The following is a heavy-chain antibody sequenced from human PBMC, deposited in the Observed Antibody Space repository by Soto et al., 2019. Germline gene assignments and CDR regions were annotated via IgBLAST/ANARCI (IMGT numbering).Heavy chain of an antibody. CDR3: AKAHTTSGWYVTTDY. D-gene: IGHD6-19*01. J-gene: IGHJ4*02. V-gene: IGHV3-9*01. Sequence: EVQLVESGGGLVQPGRSQGLSCAASGFTFGDYAMQWVRQAPGKGLEWVSAISWNSGSIDYADSVKGRFTISRDNAKNSLYLQMNSLRAEDTALYYCAKAHTTSGWYVTTDYWGQGTRVTVSS. CDR2: ISWNSGSI. CDR1: GFTFGDYA.